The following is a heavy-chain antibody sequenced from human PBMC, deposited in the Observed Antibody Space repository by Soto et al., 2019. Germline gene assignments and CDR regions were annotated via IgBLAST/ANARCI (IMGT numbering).Heavy chain of an antibody. V-gene: IGHV4-31*03. J-gene: IGHJ3*02. CDR2: IYYSGST. CDR1: GGSISSGGYY. Sequence: SETLSLTCTVSGGSISSGGYYWSWIRQHPGKGLEWIGYIYYSGSTYYNPALESRVTISVDTSKNQFSLKLSSVAAADTAVYYCARDPGISSGYNYVSVFDIWGQGTMVTVSS. D-gene: IGHD3-22*01. CDR3: ARDPGISSGYNYVSVFDI.